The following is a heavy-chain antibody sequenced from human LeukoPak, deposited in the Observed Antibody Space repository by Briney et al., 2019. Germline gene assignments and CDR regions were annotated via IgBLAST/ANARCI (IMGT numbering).Heavy chain of an antibody. Sequence: ASVKVSCKASGYTFTSCGISWVRQAPGQGLEWMGWISAYNGNTNYAQKLQGRVTMTTDTSTSTAYMELRGLRSDDTAVYYCARGPIYDILTGYPKGVVDYWGQGTLVTVSS. CDR2: ISAYNGNT. D-gene: IGHD3-9*01. CDR3: ARGPIYDILTGYPKGVVDY. J-gene: IGHJ4*02. V-gene: IGHV1-18*04. CDR1: GYTFTSCG.